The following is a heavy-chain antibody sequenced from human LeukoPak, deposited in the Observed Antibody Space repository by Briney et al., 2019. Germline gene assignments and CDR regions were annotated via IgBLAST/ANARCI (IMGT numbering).Heavy chain of an antibody. CDR1: GFIFDDYA. CDR2: ISWNSGKI. D-gene: IGHD6-13*01. V-gene: IGHV3-9*03. J-gene: IGHJ4*02. Sequence: GGSLRLSCAVSGFIFDDYATHWVRQAPGKGLEWVSGISWNSGKIDYADSVKGRFTISRDNARNSLYLQMNSLRVEDMALYYCAKDRGYSSSFFEFWGQGTLATVSS. CDR3: AKDRGYSSSFFEF.